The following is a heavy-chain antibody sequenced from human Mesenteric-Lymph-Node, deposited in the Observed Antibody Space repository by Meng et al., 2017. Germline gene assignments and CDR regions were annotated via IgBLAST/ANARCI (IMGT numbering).Heavy chain of an antibody. CDR2: INDNGDRT. Sequence: EGQLGGSGGGLVQPGGSLRPSCAASGFTFSSSSLHWVRQAPGKGPETLAAINDNGDRTYYVDSVKGRFTISRDNSKNTLYLQMGSLRPEDTAVYYCARRGWDGYYNDYWGQGTLVTVSS. J-gene: IGHJ4*02. CDR1: GFTFSSSS. V-gene: IGHV3-64*07. D-gene: IGHD3-9*01. CDR3: ARRGWDGYYNDY.